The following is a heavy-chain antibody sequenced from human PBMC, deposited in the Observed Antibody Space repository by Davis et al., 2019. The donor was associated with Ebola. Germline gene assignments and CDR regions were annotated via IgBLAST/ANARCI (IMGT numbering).Heavy chain of an antibody. V-gene: IGHV3-53*05. CDR2: ISDLITT. J-gene: IGHJ4*01. CDR3: ATTQWLREFDN. CDR1: GFAASSNH. Sequence: PGGFLRLSCSAPGFAASSNHMSWVPQAPGKGLSWFPVISDLITTYVDSVRGRFMISRDKSNNTLYLEMNSLRVEDTAVYYCATTQWLREFDNWGKGTLVTVSS. D-gene: IGHD6-19*01.